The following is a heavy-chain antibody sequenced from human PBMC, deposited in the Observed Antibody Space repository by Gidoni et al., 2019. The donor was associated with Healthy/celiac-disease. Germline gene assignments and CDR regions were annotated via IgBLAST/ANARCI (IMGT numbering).Heavy chain of an antibody. J-gene: IGHJ4*02. CDR3: ARAVGAYGDYDNFHFDY. D-gene: IGHD4-17*01. Sequence: QLQLVQSGDEVKKPGSSVQVSCKASGGTFSSYALSWVRQAPGQGLEWMGGIIPIFGTANYAQKFQGRVTITADESTSTAYMELSSLRSEDTAMYYCARAVGAYGDYDNFHFDYWGQGTLVTVSS. CDR1: GGTFSSYA. V-gene: IGHV1-69*01. CDR2: IIPIFGTA.